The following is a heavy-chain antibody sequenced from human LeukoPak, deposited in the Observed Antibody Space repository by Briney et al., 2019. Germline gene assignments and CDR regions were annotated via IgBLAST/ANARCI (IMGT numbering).Heavy chain of an antibody. CDR2: IRYDASNK. CDR3: VRGVGVSRFNYLDS. Sequence: PGRSLTLSCAASGFTFSSFGMHWVRQAPGKGLEWVAVIRYDASNKYYADSVKGRFTISRDNSKNTLYLQMNSLRDDDTAVYYCVRGVGVSRFNYLDSWGQGTLVIVSS. D-gene: IGHD6-13*01. CDR1: GFTFSSFG. J-gene: IGHJ4*02. V-gene: IGHV3-33*01.